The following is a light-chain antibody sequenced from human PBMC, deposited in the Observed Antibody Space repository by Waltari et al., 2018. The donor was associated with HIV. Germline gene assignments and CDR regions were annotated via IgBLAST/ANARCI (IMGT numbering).Light chain of an antibody. CDR1: TSNIGNNF. CDR2: DNH. V-gene: IGLV1-51*01. J-gene: IGLJ3*02. CDR3: GTCDTSLNAWV. Sequence: HSVLTQPHAVSAAPGQKVTISCSGTTSNIGNNFVCWYQKLPGTAPKLLIFDNHTRPSGVSDRFSASKSSTSATLDITGLHTGDEAEYYCGTCDTSLNAWVFGGGTKVSVL.